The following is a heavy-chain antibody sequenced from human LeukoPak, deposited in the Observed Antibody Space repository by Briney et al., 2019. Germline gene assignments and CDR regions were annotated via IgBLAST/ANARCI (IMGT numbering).Heavy chain of an antibody. J-gene: IGHJ4*02. CDR3: ARSVPAAM. CDR2: ISYDGSNK. CDR1: GFTFSSYA. V-gene: IGHV3-30-3*01. Sequence: GRSLRLSCAASGFTFSSYAMHWVRQAPGKGLEWVAVISYDGSNKYYADSVKGRFTISRDNSKNTLYLQMNSLRAEDTAVYYCARSVPAAMWGQRTLVTVSS. D-gene: IGHD2-2*01.